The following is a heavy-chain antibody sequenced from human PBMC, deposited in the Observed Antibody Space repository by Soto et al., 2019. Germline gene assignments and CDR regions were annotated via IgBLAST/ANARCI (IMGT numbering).Heavy chain of an antibody. Sequence: ASVKVSCKASGYTFTGYYMHWVRQAPGQGLEWMGWINPNSGGTNYAQKFQGWVTMTRDTSISTAYMELSRLRSDDTAVYYCARGTRTGRGEFDYWGQGNLGTVSS. CDR1: GYTFTGYY. CDR2: INPNSGGT. V-gene: IGHV1-2*04. CDR3: ARGTRTGRGEFDY. D-gene: IGHD3-10*01. J-gene: IGHJ4*02.